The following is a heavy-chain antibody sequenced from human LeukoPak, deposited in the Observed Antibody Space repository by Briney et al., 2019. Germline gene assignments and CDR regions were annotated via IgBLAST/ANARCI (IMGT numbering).Heavy chain of an antibody. CDR2: IKQDGSEK. CDR1: GFTYSSYW. Sequence: GGSLRLSCAASGFTYSSYWMSWVRQAPGKGLEWVANIKQDGSEKYYVESLKGQFTISRDNVKNSLYLQMNSLRAEHTAVYFCARGGGLDVWGQGATVTVSS. CDR3: ARGGGLDV. J-gene: IGHJ6*02. V-gene: IGHV3-7*04.